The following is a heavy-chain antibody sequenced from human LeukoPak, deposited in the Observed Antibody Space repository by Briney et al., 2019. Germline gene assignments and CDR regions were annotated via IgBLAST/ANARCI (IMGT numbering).Heavy chain of an antibody. V-gene: IGHV4-59*08. J-gene: IGHJ5*02. Sequence: SETLSLTCSVSGGSISSYYWSWIRRPPGKGLEWIGYIYYSGSTNYNPSLKSRVTISVDTSKNQFSLKLSSVTAADTAVYYCARHGTSGSYGWFDPWGQGTLVTVSS. CDR3: ARHGTSGSYGWFDP. D-gene: IGHD3-10*01. CDR2: IYYSGST. CDR1: GGSISSYY.